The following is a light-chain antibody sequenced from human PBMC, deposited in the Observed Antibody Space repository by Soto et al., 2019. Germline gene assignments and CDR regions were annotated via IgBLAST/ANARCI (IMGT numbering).Light chain of an antibody. Sequence: QSVLTQPPSGSGNPGQRVTISCSGSSSNIGSNSVNWYQQLPGTAPKLLIYSNDRRPSGVPDRFFGSKSGTSASLAISGLQSEDKADYYCAAWDDSLNGYVFGTGTKLTVL. J-gene: IGLJ1*01. CDR1: SSNIGSNS. V-gene: IGLV1-44*01. CDR2: SND. CDR3: AAWDDSLNGYV.